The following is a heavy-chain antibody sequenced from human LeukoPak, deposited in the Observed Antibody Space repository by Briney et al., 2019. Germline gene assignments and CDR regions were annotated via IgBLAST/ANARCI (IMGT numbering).Heavy chain of an antibody. J-gene: IGHJ6*02. V-gene: IGHV3-11*01. D-gene: IGHD2-2*01. Sequence: GGSLRLSCAASGFTFSDYYMSWIRQAPGKGLEWVSYISSSGSTIYYADSVKGRFTISRDNAKNSLYLQMNSLRAEDTAVYYRAREGGLGYCSSTSCRYYGMDVWGQGTTVTVSS. CDR1: GFTFSDYY. CDR2: ISSSGSTI. CDR3: AREGGLGYCSSTSCRYYGMDV.